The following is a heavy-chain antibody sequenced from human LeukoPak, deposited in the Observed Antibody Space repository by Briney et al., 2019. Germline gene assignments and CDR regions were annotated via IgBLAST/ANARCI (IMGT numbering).Heavy chain of an antibody. J-gene: IGHJ4*02. V-gene: IGHV4-59*01. CDR1: GGSISRYY. CDR3: ARDRGSSWCRLFDY. CDR2: IYYSGST. D-gene: IGHD6-13*01. Sequence: PSETLSLTCTVSGGSISRYYRSWIRQPPGKGLEWIGYIYYSGSTTNNPSLKNRVTISVDNSKNQFSLKLSSVTAADTAVYYWARDRGSSWCRLFDYWCQGTLVTVSS.